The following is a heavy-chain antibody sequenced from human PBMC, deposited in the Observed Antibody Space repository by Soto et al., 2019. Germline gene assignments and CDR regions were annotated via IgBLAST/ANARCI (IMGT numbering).Heavy chain of an antibody. V-gene: IGHV1-2*04. D-gene: IGHD6-13*01. J-gene: IGHJ6*02. CDR1: GYTFTGYY. CDR2: INPNSGGT. Sequence: ASVKVSCKASGYTFTGYYMHWVRQAPGQGLEWMGWINPNSGGTNYAQKCQGWVTMTRDTSISTAYMELSRLRSDDTAVYYCARDSGSRAAAGGYYGMDVWGQGTTVTVSS. CDR3: ARDSGSRAAAGGYYGMDV.